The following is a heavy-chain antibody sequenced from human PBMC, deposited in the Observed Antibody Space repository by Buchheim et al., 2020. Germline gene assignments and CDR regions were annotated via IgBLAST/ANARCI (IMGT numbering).Heavy chain of an antibody. CDR3: AIIAVAGTMPFDY. CDR1: GYTFTSYY. Sequence: QVQLVQSGAEVKKPGASVKVSCKASGYTFTSYYMHWVRQAPGQGPEWMGIIHPSGGSTSYAQKFQGRGTMNREQSTSPGDMELSSLRSEDTAVYYCAIIAVAGTMPFDYWGQGTL. D-gene: IGHD6-19*01. J-gene: IGHJ4*02. CDR2: IHPSGGST. V-gene: IGHV1-46*01.